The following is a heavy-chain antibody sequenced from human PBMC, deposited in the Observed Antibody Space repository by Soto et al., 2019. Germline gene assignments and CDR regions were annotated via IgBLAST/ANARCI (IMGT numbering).Heavy chain of an antibody. CDR1: GFTFSSYA. CDR2: ISGSGGST. Sequence: EVQLLESGGGLVQPGGSLRLSCAASGFTFSSYAMSWVRQAPGRGLEWVSAISGSGGSTYYADSVKGRFTISRDNSKNTLYLQMNSLRAEDTAVYYCAKAQDGIDAFDTWGQGTMVTVSS. D-gene: IGHD1-1*01. J-gene: IGHJ3*02. CDR3: AKAQDGIDAFDT. V-gene: IGHV3-23*01.